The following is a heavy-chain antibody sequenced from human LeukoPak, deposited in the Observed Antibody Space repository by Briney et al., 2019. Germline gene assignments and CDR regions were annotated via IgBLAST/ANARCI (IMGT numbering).Heavy chain of an antibody. CDR3: ARDRSDSESRSVDAFDI. Sequence: ASVKVSCKASGYXFTSYYMHWVRQAPGQGLEWMGIINPSGGSTSYAQKFQGRVTMTRDTSTSTVYMELSSLRSEDTAVYYCARDRSDSESRSVDAFDIWGQGIMVTVSS. V-gene: IGHV1-46*01. J-gene: IGHJ3*02. CDR2: INPSGGST. CDR1: GYXFTSYY. D-gene: IGHD1-26*01.